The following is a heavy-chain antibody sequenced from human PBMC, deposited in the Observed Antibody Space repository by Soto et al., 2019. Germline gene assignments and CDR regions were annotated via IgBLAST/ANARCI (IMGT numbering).Heavy chain of an antibody. CDR3: ARSRGMATPFDY. D-gene: IGHD2-15*01. V-gene: IGHV4-31*03. CDR2: IYYSGGT. J-gene: IGHJ4*02. CDR1: GGSISSGGYY. Sequence: SETLSLTCTVSGGSISSGGYYWSWIRQHPGKGLEWIGYIYYSGGTYYNPSLKSRVTISVDTSKNQFSLKLSSVTAADTAVYYCARSRGMATPFDYWGQGTLVTVSS.